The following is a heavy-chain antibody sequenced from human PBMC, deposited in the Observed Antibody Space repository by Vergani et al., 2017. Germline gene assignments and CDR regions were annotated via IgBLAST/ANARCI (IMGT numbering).Heavy chain of an antibody. D-gene: IGHD2-15*01. J-gene: IGHJ4*02. V-gene: IGHV4-38-2*01. Sequence: HVQLQESGPGLVKPSETLSLTCGVSGSSIRSGFYWGWIRQSPGKGLEWIGSIFHSGSTYYNPSLKSRVTISLDTSKNQFSLKLSSVTAADTAVYFCTRRESRGDISGLHVLLPDYWGQGTLVTVSS. CDR2: IFHSGST. CDR3: TRRESRGDISGLHVLLPDY. CDR1: GSSIRSGFY.